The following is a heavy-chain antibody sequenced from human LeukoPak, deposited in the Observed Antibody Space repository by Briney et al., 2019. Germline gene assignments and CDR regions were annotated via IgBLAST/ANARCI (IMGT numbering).Heavy chain of an antibody. CDR1: GDSISSNTYY. V-gene: IGHV4-39*07. J-gene: IGHJ4*02. Sequence: SETLSLTCTVSGDSISSNTYYWGWIRQPPGKGLEWIGSIYYSGGTYYNPSLKSRVTISVDTSKNQFSLKLSSVTAADTAVYYCARLRNYYGSGSYLDYWGQGTLVTVSS. CDR2: IYYSGGT. D-gene: IGHD3-10*01. CDR3: ARLRNYYGSGSYLDY.